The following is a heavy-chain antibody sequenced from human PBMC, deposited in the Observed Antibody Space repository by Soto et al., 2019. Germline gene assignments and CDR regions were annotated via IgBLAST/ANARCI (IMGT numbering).Heavy chain of an antibody. CDR2: INPNSGGT. J-gene: IGHJ5*02. CDR1: GYTFTGYY. CDR3: ARAPQIPMIVVVPNWFDP. V-gene: IGHV1-2*02. Sequence: GASVKVSCKASGYTFTGYYMHWVRQAPGQGLEWMGWINPNSGGTNYAQKFQGRVTMTRDTSISTAYMELSRLRSDDTAVYYCARAPQIPMIVVVPNWFDPWGQGTLVTVSS. D-gene: IGHD3-22*01.